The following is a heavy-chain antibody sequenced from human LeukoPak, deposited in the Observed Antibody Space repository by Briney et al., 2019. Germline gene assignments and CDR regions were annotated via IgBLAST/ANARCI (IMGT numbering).Heavy chain of an antibody. J-gene: IGHJ3*02. CDR1: GFTFSSYA. Sequence: GGSLRLSCAASGFTFSSYAMSWVRQAPGKGLEWVSTISGSGGSTYYADSVKGRFTISRDNSKNALYLQMNSLRAEDTAVYYCAKGTDLKVRRREAFDIWGQGTMVTVYS. V-gene: IGHV3-23*01. CDR3: AKGTDLKVRRREAFDI. D-gene: IGHD3-10*01. CDR2: ISGSGGST.